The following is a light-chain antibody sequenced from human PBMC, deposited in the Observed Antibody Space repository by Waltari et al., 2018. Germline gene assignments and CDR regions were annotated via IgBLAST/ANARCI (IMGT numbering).Light chain of an antibody. CDR1: QSVSGRY. Sequence: EIVLTQSPGTLSLSPGERATLSCRASQSVSGRYLAWYQQRPGQSPRLLIHRDSSRATGIPDRFSGSGSGTDFTLTISRLEPEDFAVYYCQQYGDSPPYTFGQGTKLEIK. V-gene: IGKV3-20*01. CDR3: QQYGDSPPYT. CDR2: RDS. J-gene: IGKJ2*01.